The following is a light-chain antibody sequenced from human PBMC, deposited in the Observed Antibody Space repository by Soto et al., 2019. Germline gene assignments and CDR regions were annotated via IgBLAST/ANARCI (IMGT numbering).Light chain of an antibody. Sequence: EIVLTQSPGTLSWSPGERATLSCRASQSVSSSYLAWYQQTPGQAPRLLIFGASSSPTGIPDRFSGGESGTHVAITIRRLEAEDFALCCCQSYGSSPLPFGPGTQLD. J-gene: IGKJ3*01. V-gene: IGKV3-20*01. CDR2: GAS. CDR1: QSVSSSY. CDR3: QSYGSSPLP.